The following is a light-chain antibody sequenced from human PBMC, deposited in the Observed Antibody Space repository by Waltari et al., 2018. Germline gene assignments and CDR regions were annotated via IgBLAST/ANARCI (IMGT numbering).Light chain of an antibody. CDR3: QSYDTSLSAV. CDR1: GSNLGAGYA. V-gene: IGLV1-40*01. Sequence: QSVLTQPPSVSGAPGQRVSISCTGTGSNLGAGYALPWYQQLPGKAPRLLIYGTSSRPPGVPDRFFGSQSGTSASLAITGLQAEDEADYYCQSYDTSLSAVFGGGTKLTVL. J-gene: IGLJ2*01. CDR2: GTS.